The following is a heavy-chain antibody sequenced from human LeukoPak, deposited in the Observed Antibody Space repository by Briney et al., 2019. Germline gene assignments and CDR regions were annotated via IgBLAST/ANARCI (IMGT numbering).Heavy chain of an antibody. CDR1: GLPIGDFA. Sequence: GGSLRLSCVASGLPIGDFAMHWVRQAPGQGLEWVSLISGDGVSTFFTDSVKGRFSISRDNSKNSLFLEMSSLRTEDTAMYYCARESGEFDYWGQGTLVAVSS. CDR3: ARESGEFDY. J-gene: IGHJ4*02. V-gene: IGHV3-43*02. CDR2: ISGDGVST.